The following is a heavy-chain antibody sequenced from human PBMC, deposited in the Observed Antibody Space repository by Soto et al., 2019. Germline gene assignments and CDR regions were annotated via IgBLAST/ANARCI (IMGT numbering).Heavy chain of an antibody. CDR1: GFTFSDYY. CDR3: ARNGHGYDSMGIYFQH. J-gene: IGHJ1*01. CDR2: ISSSSSYT. Sequence: QVQLVESGGGLVKPGGSLRLSCAASGFTFSDYYMSWIRQAPGKGLEWVSYISSSSSYTNYADSVKGRFTISRDNAKNSLYLQMNSLRAKDTAVYYCARNGHGYDSMGIYFQHWGQGTLVTVSS. D-gene: IGHD3-22*01. V-gene: IGHV3-11*05.